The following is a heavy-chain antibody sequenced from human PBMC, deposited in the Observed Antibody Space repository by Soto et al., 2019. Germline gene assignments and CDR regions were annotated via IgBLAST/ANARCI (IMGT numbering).Heavy chain of an antibody. CDR2: ISAYNGNT. D-gene: IGHD3-10*01. Sequence: ASVKVSCKASGYTFTSYGISWVRQAPGQGLEWMGWISAYNGNTNYAQKLQGRVTMTTDTSTSTAYMELRSLRSDDTAVYYCARDFEVYGSGNGMDVWGQGTTVTAP. CDR3: ARDFEVYGSGNGMDV. J-gene: IGHJ6*02. V-gene: IGHV1-18*01. CDR1: GYTFTSYG.